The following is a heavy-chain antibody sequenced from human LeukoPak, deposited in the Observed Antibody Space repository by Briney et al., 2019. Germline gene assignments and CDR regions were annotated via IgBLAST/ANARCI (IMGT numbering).Heavy chain of an antibody. V-gene: IGHV4-34*01. CDR1: GGSFSGYY. D-gene: IGHD3-22*01. CDR2: INHSGST. J-gene: IGHJ2*01. Sequence: SETLSLTCAVYGGSFSGYYWSWISQPPGKGLEWIGEINHSGSTNYNPFLKSRVTISVDTSKNQFSLKLSSVTAADTAVYYCAGLYYLLRYFDLWGRGTLVTVSS. CDR3: AGLYYLLRYFDL.